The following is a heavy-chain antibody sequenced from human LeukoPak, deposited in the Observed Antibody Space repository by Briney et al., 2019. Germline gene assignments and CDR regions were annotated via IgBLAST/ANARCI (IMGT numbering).Heavy chain of an antibody. CDR1: GGSFSGYY. Sequence: SETLSLTCAVYGGSFSGYYWSCIRQPPGKGLECIGEINHSGSTNYNPSLKSRVTISVDTSKNQFSLKLSSVTAADTAVYYCARTMVRGVTPFDYWGQGTLVTVSS. CDR3: ARTMVRGVTPFDY. D-gene: IGHD3-10*01. V-gene: IGHV4-34*01. J-gene: IGHJ4*02. CDR2: INHSGST.